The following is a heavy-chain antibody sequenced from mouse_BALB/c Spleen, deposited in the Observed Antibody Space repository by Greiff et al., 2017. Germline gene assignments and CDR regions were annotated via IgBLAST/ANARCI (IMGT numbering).Heavy chain of an antibody. V-gene: IGHV5-6-3*01. CDR1: GFAFSSYG. Sequence: DVQLVESGGGLVKPGGSLKLSCAASGFAFSSYGMSWVRQTPDKRLELVATINSNGGSTYYPDSVKGRFTISRDNAKNTLYLQMSSLKSEDTAMYYCAREGAYYRYDEAMDYWGQGTSVTVSS. D-gene: IGHD2-14*01. CDR2: INSNGGST. J-gene: IGHJ4*01. CDR3: AREGAYYRYDEAMDY.